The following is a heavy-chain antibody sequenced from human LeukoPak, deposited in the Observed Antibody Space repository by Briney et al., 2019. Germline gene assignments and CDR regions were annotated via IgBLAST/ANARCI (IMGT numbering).Heavy chain of an antibody. J-gene: IGHJ3*02. V-gene: IGHV3-30*02. CDR1: GFTFSSYG. D-gene: IGHD6-6*01. CDR2: IRYDGSNK. Sequence: GGSLRLSCAASGFTFSSYGMHWVRQAPGKGLEWVAFIRYDGSNKYYADSVKGRFTISRDNSKSTLYLQMNSLRAEDTAVYYCAKDIAARRGNAFDIWGQGTMVTVSS. CDR3: AKDIAARRGNAFDI.